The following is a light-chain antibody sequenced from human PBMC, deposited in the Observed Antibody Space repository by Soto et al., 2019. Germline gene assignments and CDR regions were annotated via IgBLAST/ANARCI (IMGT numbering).Light chain of an antibody. J-gene: IGLJ3*02. Sequence: QSVLTQPPSASGTPGQRVTISCSGSSSNIGSNTVNWYQQLPGTAPKLLISSDNQRPSGVPDRFSGSKSGTSASLAISGLQSEDEADYYCATWDDSLSGCVFGGGTKLTVL. V-gene: IGLV1-44*01. CDR2: SDN. CDR3: ATWDDSLSGCV. CDR1: SSNIGSNT.